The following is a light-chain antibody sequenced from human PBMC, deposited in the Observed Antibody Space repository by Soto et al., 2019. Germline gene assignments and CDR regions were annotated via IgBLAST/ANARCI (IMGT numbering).Light chain of an antibody. CDR1: SSNIGSNY. V-gene: IGLV1-47*01. CDR3: AAWDDSLSGGV. J-gene: IGLJ3*02. CDR2: RNN. Sequence: QSVLTQPPSASGTPGQRVTISCSGSSSNIGSNYVYWYQQLPGTAPKLLIYRNNQRPSGVPDRFSGSKSGTSASLAISGLRSEDEADYYCAAWDDSLSGGVFGGGTKLTLI.